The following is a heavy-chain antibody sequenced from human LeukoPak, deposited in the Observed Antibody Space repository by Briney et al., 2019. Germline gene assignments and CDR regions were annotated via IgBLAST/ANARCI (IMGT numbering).Heavy chain of an antibody. CDR2: ISGSGGST. CDR3: AKERITMVRGVIGPDAFDI. J-gene: IGHJ3*02. V-gene: IGHV3-23*01. D-gene: IGHD3-10*01. Sequence: PGGSLRLSCAASGFTFSSYAMSWVRQAPGKGLEWVSAISGSGGSTYYADSVKGRFTFSRDNSKNTLYLQMNSLRAEDTAVYYCAKERITMVRGVIGPDAFDIWGQGTMVTVSS. CDR1: GFTFSSYA.